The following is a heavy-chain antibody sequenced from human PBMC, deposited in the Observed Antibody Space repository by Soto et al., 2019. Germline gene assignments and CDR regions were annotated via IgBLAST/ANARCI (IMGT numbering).Heavy chain of an antibody. CDR2: IYHSGST. Sequence: SETLSLTCAVSGGSISSGGYSWSWIRQPPGKGLEWIGYIYHSGSTYYNPSLKSRVTISVDRSMNQFSLKLSSVTAADTAVYYCARVPDRWGQGILVTVSS. CDR3: ARVPDR. V-gene: IGHV4-30-2*01. CDR1: GGSISSGGYS. J-gene: IGHJ5*02. D-gene: IGHD2-2*01.